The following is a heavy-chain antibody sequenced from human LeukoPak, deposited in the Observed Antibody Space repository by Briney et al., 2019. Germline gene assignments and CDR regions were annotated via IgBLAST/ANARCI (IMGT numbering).Heavy chain of an antibody. CDR1: GYSFTTYW. Sequence: GESLRISCKGSGYSFTTYWISWVRQMPGKGLEWMGRIDPGDSYTNYSPSFQGHVTISADKSISTAYLQWSSLKASDTALYYCARLPIVHYDSSGYSFDYWGQGTLVTVSS. J-gene: IGHJ4*02. V-gene: IGHV5-10-1*01. D-gene: IGHD3-22*01. CDR3: ARLPIVHYDSSGYSFDY. CDR2: IDPGDSYT.